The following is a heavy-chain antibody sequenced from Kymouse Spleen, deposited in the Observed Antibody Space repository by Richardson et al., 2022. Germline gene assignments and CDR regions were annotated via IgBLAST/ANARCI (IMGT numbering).Heavy chain of an antibody. V-gene: IGHV4-34*01. D-gene: IGHD6-13*01. CDR1: GGSFSGYY. CDR3: ARGQDSSSWWDY. Sequence: QVQLQQWGAGLLKPSETLSLTCAVYGGSFSGYYWSWIRQPPGKGLEWIGEINHSGSTNYNPSLKSRVTISVDTSKNQFSLKLSSVTAADTAVYYCARGQDSSSWWDYWGQGTLVTVSS. CDR2: INHSGST. J-gene: IGHJ4*02.